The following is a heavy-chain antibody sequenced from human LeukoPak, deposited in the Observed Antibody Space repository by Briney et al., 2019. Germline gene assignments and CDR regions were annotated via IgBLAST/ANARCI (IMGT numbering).Heavy chain of an antibody. CDR2: MNPNSGNT. Sequence: ASVKVSCKASGYTFSSYDINWVRQATGQGLEWMGWMNPNSGNTGYAQKFQGRATMTRNTSISTAYMELSSLRSEDTAVYYCESDIAAAGRDYWGQGTLVTVSS. V-gene: IGHV1-8*01. CDR1: GYTFSSYD. CDR3: ESDIAAAGRDY. D-gene: IGHD6-13*01. J-gene: IGHJ4*02.